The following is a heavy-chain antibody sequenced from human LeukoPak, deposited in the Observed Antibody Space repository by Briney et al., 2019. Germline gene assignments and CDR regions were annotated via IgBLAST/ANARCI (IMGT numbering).Heavy chain of an antibody. J-gene: IGHJ6*03. Sequence: SETLSLTCTVSGYSISSGYYWGWIRQPPGKGLEWIANIYHSGNTYFNPSLKSRVTIYVDTSKNQFSLKLSSVTAADTAVYYCARHTMVRGVPDRGYYYYMDVRGKGTTVTISS. CDR3: ARHTMVRGVPDRGYYYYMDV. CDR2: IYHSGNT. D-gene: IGHD3-10*01. V-gene: IGHV4-38-2*02. CDR1: GYSISSGYY.